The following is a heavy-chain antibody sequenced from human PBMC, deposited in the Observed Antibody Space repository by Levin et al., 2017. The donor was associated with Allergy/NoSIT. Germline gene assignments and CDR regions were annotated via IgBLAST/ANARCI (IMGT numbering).Heavy chain of an antibody. CDR2: ITTYNGNT. CDR1: GYTFTNYG. Sequence: PWASVKVSCKTSGYTFTNYGVTWVRQAPGQGLEWMGWITTYNGNTNYAQNFQGRVTLTSDTSTNTAYMELTSLRFDDTAVYYCARGVSPNYWGQGTLVTVSS. J-gene: IGHJ4*02. CDR3: ARGVSPNY. V-gene: IGHV1-18*01.